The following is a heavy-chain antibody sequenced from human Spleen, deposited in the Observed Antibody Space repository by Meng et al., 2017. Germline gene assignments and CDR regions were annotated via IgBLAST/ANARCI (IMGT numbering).Heavy chain of an antibody. V-gene: IGHV3-15*01. J-gene: IGHJ4*02. CDR3: AWDDKAKFDY. CDR1: GFFFTNAW. CDR2: IKSNPDGGTT. D-gene: IGHD5-18*01. Sequence: GESLKISCATSGFFFTNAWMSWVRQAPGKGLEWVGRIKSNPDGGTTDYATSVKGRFTISRDDSKNTLYLQMNSLKIDDTAVYYCAWDDKAKFDYWGQGTLVTVS.